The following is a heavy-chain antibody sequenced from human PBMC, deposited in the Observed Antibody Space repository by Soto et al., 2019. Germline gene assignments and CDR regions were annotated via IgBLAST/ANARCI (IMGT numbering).Heavy chain of an antibody. CDR3: ATGTSSSLH. Sequence: GGSLRLSCAASGFIFSTYAMRWVRQAPGKGLEWVSSINSGGGTYYADSVKGRFTISRDNSKNTLYLQMNSLRAEDTALYYCATGTSSSLHWGQGTLVTVSS. CDR2: INSGGGT. CDR1: GFIFSTYA. D-gene: IGHD6-6*01. V-gene: IGHV3-23*01. J-gene: IGHJ4*02.